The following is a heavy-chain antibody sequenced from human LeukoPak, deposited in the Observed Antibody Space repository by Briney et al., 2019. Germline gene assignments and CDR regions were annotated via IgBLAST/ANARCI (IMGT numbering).Heavy chain of an antibody. Sequence: GGSLRLSCTASGFTFRSYAMSWVRQAPGKGLDWVSGTNEPGVYTYYADSVEGRFTVSRDNSENTLYLQMNSLRVEDTAVYYCVRDFHCSDGSCPLFDYWGQGTLVTVSS. D-gene: IGHD2-15*01. CDR3: VRDFHCSDGSCPLFDY. CDR1: GFTFRSYA. V-gene: IGHV3-23*01. CDR2: TNEPGVYT. J-gene: IGHJ4*02.